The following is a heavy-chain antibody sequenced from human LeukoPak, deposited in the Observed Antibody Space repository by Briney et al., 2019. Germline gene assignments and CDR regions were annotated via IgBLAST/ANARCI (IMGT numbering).Heavy chain of an antibody. CDR1: GFTFTDYL. J-gene: IGHJ4*02. CDR2: IKADGSEK. Sequence: HPGGSLRLSCAASGFTFTDYLMTWVRQAPGKGLEWVADIKADGSEKYYVDSVKGRFTILRDNAKNSLYLQMNSLRAEDTAVYYCARDHPFVEMATPFDYWGQGTLVIVSS. V-gene: IGHV3-7*01. CDR3: ARDHPFVEMATPFDY. D-gene: IGHD5-24*01.